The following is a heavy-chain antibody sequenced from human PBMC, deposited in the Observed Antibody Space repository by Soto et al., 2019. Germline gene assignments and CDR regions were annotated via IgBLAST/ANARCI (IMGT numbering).Heavy chain of an antibody. J-gene: IGHJ6*02. CDR1: EFTFSSYA. CDR2: ISGSGGST. CDR3: AKPRQGALYYYGMDV. V-gene: IGHV3-23*01. Sequence: EVQLLESGGGLVQPGGSLRLSCAASEFTFSSYAMSWVRQSSGKGLEWVSGISGSGGSTYYAASVKGRFTISRDNSKNMLHLQINSLRAEDTAVYNCAKPRQGALYYYGMDVGGQGTTVTVSS.